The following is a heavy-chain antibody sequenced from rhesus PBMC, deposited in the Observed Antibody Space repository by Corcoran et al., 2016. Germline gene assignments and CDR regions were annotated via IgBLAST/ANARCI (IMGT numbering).Heavy chain of an antibody. CDR1: GFTFSSYW. D-gene: IGHD1-26*01. CDR3: ANAAFKCNWNYANFDF. V-gene: IGHV3S25*01. CDR2: SECVGCST. Sequence: EVQLVESGGGLAKPGGSLRLCCAASGFTFSSYWMNWVRQAPGKGLEWVLDSECVGCSTYYTECVKGRFNISSEKSKNTLSLQMNNLKAEDTAVSYCANAAFKCNWNYANFDFWGQGVLATVSS. J-gene: IGHJ4*01.